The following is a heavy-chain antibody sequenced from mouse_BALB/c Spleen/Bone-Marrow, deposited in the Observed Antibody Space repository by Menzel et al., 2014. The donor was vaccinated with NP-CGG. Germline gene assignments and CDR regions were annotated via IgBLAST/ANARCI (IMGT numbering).Heavy chain of an antibody. CDR1: GYTFNSYW. V-gene: IGHV1-9*01. CDR3: ARGGYGYLFAY. Sequence: QVQLQQSGAELMKPGASVKISCKATGYTFNSYWIEWVKQRPGHGLEWIGEILPGSGSTNYNEKFKGKATFTTDTSSNTAYMQLSSLTSEDSAVYYCARGGYGYLFAYWGQGTLDTVSA. D-gene: IGHD2-2*01. J-gene: IGHJ3*01. CDR2: ILPGSGST.